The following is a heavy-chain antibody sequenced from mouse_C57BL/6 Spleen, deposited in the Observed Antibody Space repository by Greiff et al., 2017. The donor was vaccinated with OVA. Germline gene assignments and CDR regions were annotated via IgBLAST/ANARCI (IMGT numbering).Heavy chain of an antibody. CDR2: IRNKANNHAT. V-gene: IGHV6-6*01. CDR3: TRGESYWYFDV. J-gene: IGHJ1*03. Sequence: EVKLVESGGGLVQPGGSMKLSCAASGFTFSDAWMDWVRQSPEKGLEWVAEIRNKANNHATYYAESVKGRFTISRDDAKSSVYLQMNSLRAEDTGIYYCTRGESYWYFDVWGTGTTVTVSS. CDR1: GFTFSDAW.